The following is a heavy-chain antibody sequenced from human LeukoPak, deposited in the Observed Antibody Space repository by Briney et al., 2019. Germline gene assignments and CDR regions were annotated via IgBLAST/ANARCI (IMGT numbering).Heavy chain of an antibody. V-gene: IGHV4-34*01. Sequence: SETLSLTCAVYGGSFSGYYWSWIRQPPGKGLEWIGEINHSGSTNYNPSLKSRVTIPVDTSKNQFSLKLSSVTAADTAVYYCAREIRPFYGMDVWGQGTTVTVSS. CDR1: GGSFSGYY. D-gene: IGHD1-1*01. J-gene: IGHJ6*02. CDR3: AREIRPFYGMDV. CDR2: INHSGST.